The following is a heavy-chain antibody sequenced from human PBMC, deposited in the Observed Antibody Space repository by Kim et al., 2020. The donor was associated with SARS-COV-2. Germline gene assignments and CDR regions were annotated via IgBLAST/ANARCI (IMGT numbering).Heavy chain of an antibody. CDR1: GGSFSDYY. CDR3: ARGLRKITMMVVGSTSDSVYFGD. Sequence: SETLSLTCAVYGGSFSDYYWTWIRQSPGRGLEWIGDISHGARTHYNPPLTTRLTRSLDTSKNQFSLRLSSVTAADTAVYYCARGLRKITMMVVGSTSDSVYFGDWGQGSPVTVSS. CDR2: ISHGART. D-gene: IGHD3-22*01. V-gene: IGHV4-34*01. J-gene: IGHJ4*02.